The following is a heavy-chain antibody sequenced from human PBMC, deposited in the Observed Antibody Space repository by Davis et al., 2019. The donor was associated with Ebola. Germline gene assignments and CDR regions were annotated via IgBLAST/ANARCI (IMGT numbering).Heavy chain of an antibody. CDR1: GYTFTSYY. V-gene: IGHV1-2*04. CDR3: ARDRPYSGYDYYYYYGMDV. Sequence: AASVKVSCKASGYTFTSYYMHWVRQAPGQGLEWMGWINPNSGGTNYAQKFQGWVTMTRDTSISTAYMELSRQRSDDTAVYYCARDRPYSGYDYYYYYGMDVWGQGTTVTVSS. D-gene: IGHD5-12*01. J-gene: IGHJ6*02. CDR2: INPNSGGT.